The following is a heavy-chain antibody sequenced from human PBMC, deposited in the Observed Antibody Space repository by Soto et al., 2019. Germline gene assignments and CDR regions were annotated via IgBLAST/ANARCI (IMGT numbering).Heavy chain of an antibody. Sequence: GGSLRLSCAASGFTFSSYAMSWVRQAPGEGLEWVSAISGSGGSTYYADSVKGRFTISRDNSKNTLYLQMNSLRAEDTAVYYCAKDEAAAGHREGYFQHWGQGTLVTVSS. CDR1: GFTFSSYA. V-gene: IGHV3-23*01. D-gene: IGHD6-13*01. CDR3: AKDEAAAGHREGYFQH. J-gene: IGHJ1*01. CDR2: ISGSGGST.